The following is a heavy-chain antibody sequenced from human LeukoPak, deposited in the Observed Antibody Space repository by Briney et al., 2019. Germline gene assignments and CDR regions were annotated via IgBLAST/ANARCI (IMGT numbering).Heavy chain of an antibody. V-gene: IGHV3-66*01. D-gene: IGHD6-19*01. CDR1: GFTVSSDY. CDR2: IYSGGTT. J-gene: IGHJ6*02. Sequence: PGGSLRLSCAASGFTVSSDYMTWVRQAPGKGLGWVSVIYSGGTTYYADSVKGRFIISRDRSTNTLFLEMNSLRVEDTALYYCARDGAVTGTGARYYGMDVWGRGTTVTVSS. CDR3: ARDGAVTGTGARYYGMDV.